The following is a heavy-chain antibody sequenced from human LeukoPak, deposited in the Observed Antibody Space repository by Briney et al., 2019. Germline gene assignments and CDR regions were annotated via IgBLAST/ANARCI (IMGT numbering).Heavy chain of an antibody. CDR2: FDPEDGET. Sequence: ASVKVSCTVSGYTLTELSMHWVRQAPGKGLEWMGGFDPEDGETIYAQKFQGRVTMTEDTSTDTAYMELRSLRSDDTAVYYCARDIGVSATNFDYWGQGTLVTVSS. D-gene: IGHD5-12*01. CDR3: ARDIGVSATNFDY. J-gene: IGHJ4*02. CDR1: GYTLTELS. V-gene: IGHV1-24*01.